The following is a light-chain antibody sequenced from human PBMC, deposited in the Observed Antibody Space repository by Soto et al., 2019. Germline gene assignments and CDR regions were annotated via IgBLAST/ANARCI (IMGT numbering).Light chain of an antibody. CDR3: QQRSNWLT. Sequence: EIVLTQSPATLSLSPGERATLSCRASQSVSSFLAWYQQKPGQAPRLLIYDASNRATGIPARFSGIGSGTDFTLNISSLEPEDFAVYYCQQRSNWLTFGGGTKVEIK. J-gene: IGKJ4*01. V-gene: IGKV3-11*01. CDR2: DAS. CDR1: QSVSSF.